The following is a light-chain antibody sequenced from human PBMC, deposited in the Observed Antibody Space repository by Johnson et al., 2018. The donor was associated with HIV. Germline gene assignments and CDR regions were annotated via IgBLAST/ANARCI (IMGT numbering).Light chain of an antibody. V-gene: IGLV1-51*01. CDR2: DNN. Sequence: QSVLTQPPSVSAAPGQKVTISCSGSSSNIGNNYVSWYRQLPGTAPKLLIYDNNKRPSGIPDRFSGSKSGTSATLGITGLQTGDEADYYCETWDSSLSGVFGSGTSVTVL. CDR3: ETWDSSLSGV. CDR1: SSNIGNNY. J-gene: IGLJ1*01.